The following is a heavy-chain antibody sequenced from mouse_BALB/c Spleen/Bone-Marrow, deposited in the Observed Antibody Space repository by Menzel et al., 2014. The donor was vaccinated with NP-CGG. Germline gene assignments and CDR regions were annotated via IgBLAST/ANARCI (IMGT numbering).Heavy chain of an antibody. Sequence: VQLKQSGPELVKPGASVKMSCKASGYTFTSYIIHWVKQKPGQGLEWIGYINPYNDGTKYNENFKGKATLTSDKSSSTAYMELSSLTSEDSAVYYCARWRYPYAMDYWGQGTSVTVSS. J-gene: IGHJ4*01. CDR1: GYTFTSYI. CDR2: INPYNDGT. CDR3: ARWRYPYAMDY. D-gene: IGHD5-1-1*01. V-gene: IGHV1-14*01.